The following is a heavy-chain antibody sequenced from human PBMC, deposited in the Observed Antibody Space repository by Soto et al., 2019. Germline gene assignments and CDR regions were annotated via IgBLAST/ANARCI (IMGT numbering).Heavy chain of an antibody. V-gene: IGHV3-15*07. CDR1: GLPFDSAW. D-gene: IGHD1-1*01. Sequence: GGSLRLSCVASGLPFDSAWIHWVRQAPGKGLEWVGRIKSTSAVGTTEYAAPVQGRFSISRDASKHTLYLQMNSLKIEDTGVYYCGTRGTLSELPGGYWGQGTLVTVFS. CDR2: IKSTSAVGTT. CDR3: GTRGTLSELPGGY. J-gene: IGHJ4*02.